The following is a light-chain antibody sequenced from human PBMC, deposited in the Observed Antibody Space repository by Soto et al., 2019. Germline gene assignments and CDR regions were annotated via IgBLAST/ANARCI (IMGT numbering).Light chain of an antibody. CDR3: QQRSNWPST. CDR1: QSVSNNY. Sequence: EIVLTQSPGTLSLSPGERATLSCRASQSVSNNYLAWYQQKPGQAPRLLIYGASTRATGIPARFSGSGSGTDFTLTISSLEPEDFAVYYCQQRSNWPSTFGQGTKVDIK. J-gene: IGKJ1*01. CDR2: GAS. V-gene: IGKV3-11*01.